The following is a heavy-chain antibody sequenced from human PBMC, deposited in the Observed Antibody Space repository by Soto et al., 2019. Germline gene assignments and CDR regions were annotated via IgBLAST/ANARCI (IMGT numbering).Heavy chain of an antibody. CDR3: ARRRNGSGSYRPFDY. J-gene: IGHJ4*02. CDR1: GGSISSSSYY. D-gene: IGHD3-10*01. V-gene: IGHV4-39*01. Sequence: SPTLSLTCTVSGGSISSSSYYWGWIRQPPGKGLEWIGSIYYSGSTYYNPSLKSRVTISVDTSKNQFSLKLSSVTAADTAVYYCARRRNGSGSYRPFDYWGQGTLVTVSS. CDR2: IYYSGST.